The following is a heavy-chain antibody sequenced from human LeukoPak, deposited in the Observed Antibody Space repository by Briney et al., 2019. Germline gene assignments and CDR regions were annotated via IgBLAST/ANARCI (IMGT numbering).Heavy chain of an antibody. CDR3: ARPRYRNKWYYFEY. D-gene: IGHD5-12*01. V-gene: IGHV4-34*01. CDR1: GGSLSGYY. J-gene: IGHJ4*02. Sequence: PSETLSLTCAVYGGSLSGYYWSWIRQPPGKGLEWIGEINHTGSTNYNPSLKSRVTISVDTSKNQFSLKLSSVTAADTAVYYCARPRYRNKWYYFEYWGQGDLVTVSS. CDR2: INHTGST.